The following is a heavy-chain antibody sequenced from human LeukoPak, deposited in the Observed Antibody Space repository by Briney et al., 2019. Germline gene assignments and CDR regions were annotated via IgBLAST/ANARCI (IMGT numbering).Heavy chain of an antibody. J-gene: IGHJ3*02. Sequence: PSETLSLTCAVYGGSFSGYYWSWIRQPPGKGLEWIGEIYHSGSTNYNPSLKSRVTISVDKTKNQFSLKLSSVTAADTAVYYCASSRSGGYAFDIWGQGTMVTVSS. D-gene: IGHD6-25*01. CDR3: ASSRSGGYAFDI. CDR1: GGSFSGYY. V-gene: IGHV4-34*01. CDR2: IYHSGST.